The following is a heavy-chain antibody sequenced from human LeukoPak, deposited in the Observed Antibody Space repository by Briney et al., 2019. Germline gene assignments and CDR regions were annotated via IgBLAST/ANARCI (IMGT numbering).Heavy chain of an antibody. J-gene: IGHJ3*02. Sequence: GGSLRLSCAASGFTLSTYWMHWVRHAPGKGLVWVSRISIDGNILNYADFVKGRFTISRDNAKNMLYLQMNSLRAEDTAVHYCARGLVTDPMWGQGTMVTVSS. V-gene: IGHV3-74*01. D-gene: IGHD2-21*02. CDR2: ISIDGNIL. CDR3: ARGLVTDPM. CDR1: GFTLSTYW.